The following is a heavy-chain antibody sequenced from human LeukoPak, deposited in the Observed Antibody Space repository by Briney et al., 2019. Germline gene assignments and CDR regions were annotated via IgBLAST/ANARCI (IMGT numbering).Heavy chain of an antibody. CDR2: IYYSGST. V-gene: IGHV4-39*07. CDR1: GGSISSSSYY. J-gene: IGHJ3*02. D-gene: IGHD3-16*01. Sequence: KPSETLSLTCTVSGGSISSSSYYWGWIRQPPGKGLEWIGSIYYSGSTYYNPSLKSRFTITVETSKNPFSLKLSSATAADTAVYYCARVGAAPWSEAFDIWGQGTMVTVSS. CDR3: ARVGAAPWSEAFDI.